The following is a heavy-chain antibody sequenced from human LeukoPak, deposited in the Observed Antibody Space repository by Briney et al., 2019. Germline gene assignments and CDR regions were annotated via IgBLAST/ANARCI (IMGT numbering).Heavy chain of an antibody. Sequence: GGSLRLSCAASGFTFSSYGMHWVRQAPGKGLEWVAFIRYDGSNKYYADSVKGRFTISRDNSKNTLYLQMNSLRAEDTAVYYCAKKKWVGNSPSGAFDIWGQGTMVTVSS. D-gene: IGHD4-23*01. V-gene: IGHV3-30*02. CDR1: GFTFSSYG. J-gene: IGHJ3*02. CDR3: AKKKWVGNSPSGAFDI. CDR2: IRYDGSNK.